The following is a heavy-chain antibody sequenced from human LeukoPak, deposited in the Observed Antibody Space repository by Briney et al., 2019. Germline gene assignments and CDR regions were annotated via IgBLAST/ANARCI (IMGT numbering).Heavy chain of an antibody. Sequence: GGPLRLSCAVSGFTFSIYAMSWVRQAPGKGLEWVSAISGSGGSTYYADSVKGRFTISRDNSKNTLNLQMNSLRAEDTAVYYCAKRKDYGTSFDYWGQGTLVTVSS. CDR2: ISGSGGST. D-gene: IGHD4-17*01. V-gene: IGHV3-23*01. CDR1: GFTFSIYA. CDR3: AKRKDYGTSFDY. J-gene: IGHJ4*02.